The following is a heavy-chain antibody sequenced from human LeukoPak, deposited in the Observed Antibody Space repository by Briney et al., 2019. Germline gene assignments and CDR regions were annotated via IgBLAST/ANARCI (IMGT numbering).Heavy chain of an antibody. Sequence: ASVKVSCKASGYTFTSYYMHWVRQAPGQGLEWMGIVNRSGGSTSYAQKFQGRVTMTRGMSTSTVYMELSSLRSEDTAVYYCARASFKDIVVVVAATRISIFDYWGQGTLVTVSS. CDR2: VNRSGGST. V-gene: IGHV1-46*01. J-gene: IGHJ4*02. D-gene: IGHD2-15*01. CDR1: GYTFTSYY. CDR3: ARASFKDIVVVVAATRISIFDY.